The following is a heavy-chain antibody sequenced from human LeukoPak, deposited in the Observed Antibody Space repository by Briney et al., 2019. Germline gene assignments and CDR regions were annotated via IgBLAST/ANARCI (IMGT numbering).Heavy chain of an antibody. D-gene: IGHD1/OR15-1a*01. Sequence: GGSLRLSCAATGFTFSSFSVNWVRQAPGKGLEWVSFISSSSTYIYYADSVKGRFAISRDNAKNSLFLQMNSLKAEDTAVYYCARVLTTALDYWGQGTLVTVSS. CDR3: ARVLTTALDY. CDR2: ISSSSTYI. CDR1: GFTFSSFS. J-gene: IGHJ4*02. V-gene: IGHV3-21*01.